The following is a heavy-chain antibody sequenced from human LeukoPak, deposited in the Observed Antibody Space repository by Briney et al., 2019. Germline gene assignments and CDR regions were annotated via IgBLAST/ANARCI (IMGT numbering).Heavy chain of an antibody. Sequence: SETLSLTCNVSGGSLNYYYWSWIRQPPGKGLEWIGHIYYTGSTNYNPSLKSRVTISIDTSKNQFSLKLTSVTATDTAVYFCARYHPTGSSLDVWGQGTTVTVSS. CDR1: GGSLNYYY. J-gene: IGHJ6*02. CDR2: IYYTGST. CDR3: ARYHPTGSSLDV. D-gene: IGHD1-1*01. V-gene: IGHV4-59*13.